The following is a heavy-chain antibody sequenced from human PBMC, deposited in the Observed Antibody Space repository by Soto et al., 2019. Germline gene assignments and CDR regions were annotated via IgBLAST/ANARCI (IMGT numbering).Heavy chain of an antibody. D-gene: IGHD6-13*01. V-gene: IGHV3-23*01. Sequence: LRLSCAASGFTLTDYALSWVRQAPGKGLEWVATISGIGGSTYLADSVKGRLSISRDNSKNTVSLLMNSLRAEDTAVYFCARGSSGYISSWYYFDYWGRGTLVTVSS. J-gene: IGHJ4*02. CDR1: GFTLTDYA. CDR2: ISGIGGST. CDR3: ARGSSGYISSWYYFDY.